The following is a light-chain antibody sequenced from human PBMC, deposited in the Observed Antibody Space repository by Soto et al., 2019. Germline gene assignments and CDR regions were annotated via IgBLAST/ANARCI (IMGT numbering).Light chain of an antibody. CDR1: QSISSW. CDR2: KAS. J-gene: IGKJ3*01. CDR3: RQYNSYPFT. V-gene: IGKV1-5*03. Sequence: DIQMTQSPSTLSASVGDRVTITCRASQSISSWLAWYQQKPGKAPNLLIYKASSLESGVPSRFSGSGSGTEFTLTISSLQPDDFATYYCRQYNSYPFTFGPGTKVDIK.